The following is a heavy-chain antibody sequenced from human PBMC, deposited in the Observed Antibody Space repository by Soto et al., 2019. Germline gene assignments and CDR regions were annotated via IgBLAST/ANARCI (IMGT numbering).Heavy chain of an antibody. CDR2: TYYRSRWYN. V-gene: IGHV6-1*01. D-gene: IGHD3-9*01. J-gene: IGHJ5*02. Sequence: SQTLSLTCAISGDSVSSNSAAWNWIRQSPSRGLEWLGRTYYRSRWYNDYAVSVKSRITINPDTSKNQFSLQLNSVTPEDTAVYYCTRDHTFYDILIAFSTNRLDPWGQGTLVTVSS. CDR3: TRDHTFYDILIAFSTNRLDP. CDR1: GDSVSSNSAA.